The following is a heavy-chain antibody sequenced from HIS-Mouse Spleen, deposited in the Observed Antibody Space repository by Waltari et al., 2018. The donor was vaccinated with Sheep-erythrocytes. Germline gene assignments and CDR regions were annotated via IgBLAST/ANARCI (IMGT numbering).Heavy chain of an antibody. D-gene: IGHD1-26*01. J-gene: IGHJ4*02. V-gene: IGHV3-30*18. CDR2: NSNDGSNK. Sequence: QVQLVESGGGVVQPGRSLRLSCAASGFTFSSYGMHWVRQAPGQGLGWVAVNSNDGSNKYYADSVKGRFTISRDNSKNTLYLQMNSLRAEDTAVYYCAKPVGATTAFDYWGQGTLVTVSS. CDR1: GFTFSSYG. CDR3: AKPVGATTAFDY.